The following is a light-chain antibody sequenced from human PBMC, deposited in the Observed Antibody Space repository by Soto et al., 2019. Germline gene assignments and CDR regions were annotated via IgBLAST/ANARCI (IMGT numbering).Light chain of an antibody. CDR2: AAS. CDR3: QQLNSYPPGIT. J-gene: IGKJ5*01. V-gene: IGKV1-9*01. Sequence: IQLTQSPSSLSASVGDRVTITCRASQGISSYVAWYQQKLGKAPKLLIFAASTLQSGVPPRFSGSGSGTKFTLTISSLQPEDFATYYCQQLNSYPPGITFGQGTRLEIK. CDR1: QGISSY.